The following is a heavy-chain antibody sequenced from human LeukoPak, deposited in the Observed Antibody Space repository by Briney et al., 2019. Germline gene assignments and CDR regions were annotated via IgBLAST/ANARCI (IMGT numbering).Heavy chain of an antibody. V-gene: IGHV4-59*01. D-gene: IGHD1-26*01. J-gene: IGHJ4*02. CDR1: GGSISTYY. Sequence: SETLSLTCTVSGGSISTYYWSWIRQPPGKGLEWIGYIYYSGSTNYNPSLKSRVTISVDTSKNQFSLKLSSVTAADTAVYYCARGYSGSYPGYWGQGTLVTVSS. CDR3: ARGYSGSYPGY. CDR2: IYYSGST.